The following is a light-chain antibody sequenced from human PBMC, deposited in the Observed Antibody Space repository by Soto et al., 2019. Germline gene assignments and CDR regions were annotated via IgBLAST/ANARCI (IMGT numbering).Light chain of an antibody. CDR1: SSDVGSYNL. J-gene: IGLJ1*01. CDR2: EGS. V-gene: IGLV2-23*01. Sequence: QAVLTQPASVSGSPAESTTISSTGTSSDVGSYNLVSWYQQHPGTAPKLMIYEGSKRPSGVSNRFSGSKSGNTASLTISGLQAEDEADYYCCSYAGSSTYVFGTGTKVTVL. CDR3: CSYAGSSTYV.